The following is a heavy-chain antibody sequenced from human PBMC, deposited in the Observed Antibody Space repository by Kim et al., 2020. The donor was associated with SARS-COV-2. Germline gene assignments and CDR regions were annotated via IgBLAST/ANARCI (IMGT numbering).Heavy chain of an antibody. V-gene: IGHV3-48*04. CDR1: GFTFSSYS. CDR2: ISSSSSTI. D-gene: IGHD3-9*01. Sequence: GGSLRLSCAASGFTFSSYSMNWVRQAPGKGLEWVSYISSSSSTIYYADSVKGRFTISRDNAKNSLYLQMNSLRAEDTAVYYCATGDILSPPYNWFDPWGQGTLVTVSS. J-gene: IGHJ5*02. CDR3: ATGDILSPPYNWFDP.